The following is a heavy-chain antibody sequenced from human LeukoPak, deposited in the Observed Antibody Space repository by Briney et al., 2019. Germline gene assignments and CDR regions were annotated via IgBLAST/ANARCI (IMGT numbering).Heavy chain of an antibody. CDR3: AAGDIVVVPAAPATDYYYYYGMDV. J-gene: IGHJ6*04. V-gene: IGHV3-48*03. Sequence: GGSLRLSCAASGFTFSSYETNWVRQAPGKGLEWVSYISSSGSTIYYADSVKGRFTISRDNAKNSLYLQMNSLRAEDTAVYYCAAGDIVVVPAAPATDYYYYYGMDVWGKGTTVTVSS. D-gene: IGHD2-2*01. CDR2: ISSSGSTI. CDR1: GFTFSSYE.